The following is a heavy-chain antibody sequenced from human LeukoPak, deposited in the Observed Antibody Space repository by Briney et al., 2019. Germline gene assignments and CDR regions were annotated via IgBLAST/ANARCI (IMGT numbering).Heavy chain of an antibody. CDR1: GYSFIDYW. V-gene: IGHV5-51*01. D-gene: IGHD2-2*01. CDR3: ARRRGKYDFDY. CDR2: IYPGDFDT. J-gene: IGHJ4*02. Sequence: GESLKISCKGSGYSFIDYWIGWVRQMPGKGLEWTGIIYPGDFDTRDSPSFPGQVTISADQSISTAYMQWSSLRASDTDMYFCARRRGKYDFDYWGQGSLVTVSS.